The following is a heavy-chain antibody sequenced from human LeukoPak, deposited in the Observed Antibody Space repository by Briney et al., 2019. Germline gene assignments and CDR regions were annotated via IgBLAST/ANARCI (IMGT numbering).Heavy chain of an antibody. J-gene: IGHJ3*02. CDR3: ARERYYDILTGVYDALDI. V-gene: IGHV4-4*07. D-gene: IGHD3-9*01. CDR1: GGSISSYY. Sequence: SETLSLTCTVSGGSISSYYWSWIRQPAGKGLEWIGCIYTSGSTYYNPSLKSRVTMSVDTSKNQFSLKLSSVTAADTAVYYCARERYYDILTGVYDALDIWGQGTMVTVSS. CDR2: IYTSGST.